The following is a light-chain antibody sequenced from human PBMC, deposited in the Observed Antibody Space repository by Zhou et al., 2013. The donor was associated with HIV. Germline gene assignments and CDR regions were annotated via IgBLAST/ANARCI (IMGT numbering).Light chain of an antibody. V-gene: IGKV1-9*01. CDR1: QGISSS. J-gene: IGKJ3*01. CDR2: AAS. CDR3: QHLDSMFT. Sequence: DIQLTQFPSFLSASVGDRVTITCRASQGISSSLAWYQQKSGKAPKLLIYAASTLQSAVPSRFSGSGSGTDFILTITGLQPEDFATYYCQHLDSMFTFGPGTKVDIK.